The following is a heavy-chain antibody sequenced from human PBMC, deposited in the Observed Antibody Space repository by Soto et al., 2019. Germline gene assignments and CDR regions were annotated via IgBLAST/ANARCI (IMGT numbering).Heavy chain of an antibody. J-gene: IGHJ4*02. V-gene: IGHV3-11*01. Sequence: GGSLTLSCAASGFNFGDYYMTWIRQAPGSGLEWVSYISSSSGTISYANSVKGRFTLSRDNAQNALYLQMTSLRAEDTAVYYCARGTYRSKTDFDYWGQGTLVTVSS. D-gene: IGHD6-13*01. CDR2: ISSSSGTI. CDR3: ARGTYRSKTDFDY. CDR1: GFNFGDYY.